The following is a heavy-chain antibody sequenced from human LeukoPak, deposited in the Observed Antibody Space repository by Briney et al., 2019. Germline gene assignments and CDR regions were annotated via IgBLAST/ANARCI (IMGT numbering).Heavy chain of an antibody. CDR1: GGSFNGYY. D-gene: IGHD6-19*01. Sequence: PSETLSLTCAVYGGSFNGYYWSWIRQPPGKGLEWIGEINHSGSTNYNPSLKSRVTISVDTSKNQFSLKLSSVTAADTAVYYCARQHIAVGGVGGFDIWGQGIMVTVSS. V-gene: IGHV4-34*01. CDR2: INHSGST. J-gene: IGHJ3*02. CDR3: ARQHIAVGGVGGFDI.